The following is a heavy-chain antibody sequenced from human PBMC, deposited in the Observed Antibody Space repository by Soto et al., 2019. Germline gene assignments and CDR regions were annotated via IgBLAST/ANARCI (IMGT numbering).Heavy chain of an antibody. D-gene: IGHD4-17*01. CDR2: ISGSGGST. CDR1: GFTFSSYA. CDR3: ASPGPYGDYDYYYYGMDV. Sequence: EVQLLESGGGLVQPGGSLRLSCAASGFTFSSYAMSWVRQAPGKGLEWVSAISGSGGSTYYADSVKGRFTISRDNSKNTLYLQMNSRRAEDTAVYYCASPGPYGDYDYYYYGMDVWGQGTTVTVSS. V-gene: IGHV3-23*01. J-gene: IGHJ6*02.